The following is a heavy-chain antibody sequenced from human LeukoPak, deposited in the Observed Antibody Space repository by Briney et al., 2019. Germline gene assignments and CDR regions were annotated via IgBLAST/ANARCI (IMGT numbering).Heavy chain of an antibody. Sequence: GGSLRLSCTASGFTFSTYWINCVPQSPGKGLVWVALINGDGSTTTHADSVKGRFTISRDNAKNTAYLQMNSLRDEDMAVYFCARDYAGSPDYWGQGTLVTVSA. J-gene: IGHJ4*02. CDR3: ARDYAGSPDY. V-gene: IGHV3-74*03. CDR1: GFTFSTYW. D-gene: IGHD3-10*01. CDR2: INGDGSTT.